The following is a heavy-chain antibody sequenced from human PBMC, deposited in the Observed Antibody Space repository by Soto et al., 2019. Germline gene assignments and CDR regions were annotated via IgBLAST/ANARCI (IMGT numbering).Heavy chain of an antibody. Sequence: ASVKVSCKASGYIFTGYHIRWVRQAPGRGLEWMGWINPNSGDTEYAQNFQGRVTMTRDTSFNLVYMEMSGLMSDDTAVYYCARDARGTRGFDEMDIWGQGTTVTVSS. D-gene: IGHD3-9*01. CDR2: INPNSGDT. CDR3: ARDARGTRGFDEMDI. CDR1: GYIFTGYH. J-gene: IGHJ6*02. V-gene: IGHV1-2*02.